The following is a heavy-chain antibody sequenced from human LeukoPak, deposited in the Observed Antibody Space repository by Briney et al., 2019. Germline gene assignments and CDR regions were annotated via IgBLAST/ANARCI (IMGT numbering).Heavy chain of an antibody. V-gene: IGHV3-23*01. CDR2: ISGSGAST. Sequence: GGSLRLSCAASGFTFSSHAMSWVRQAPGKGLEWDSAISGSGASTYYADSVKGRFTISSDNSKHTLYLQMNGLRAEDTAVYYCAKDAYGGDYWGQGTLVTVSS. J-gene: IGHJ4*02. D-gene: IGHD2-21*01. CDR3: AKDAYGGDY. CDR1: GFTFSSHA.